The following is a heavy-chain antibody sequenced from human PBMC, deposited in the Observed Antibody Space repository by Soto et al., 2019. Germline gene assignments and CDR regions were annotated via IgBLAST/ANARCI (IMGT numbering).Heavy chain of an antibody. D-gene: IGHD2-2*01. V-gene: IGHV5-51*01. CDR3: ARHGTSTSSPSEMSGMDV. Sequence: EVQLVQSGAEVKKPGESLKISCKGSGYSFTNYWIGWVRQMPGKGLEWMGIIYPGDSDTRYSPSFQGQVTISADKSISTAYLQWSSLKASDTAMYYCARHGTSTSSPSEMSGMDVWGQGTTVTVSS. J-gene: IGHJ6*02. CDR1: GYSFTNYW. CDR2: IYPGDSDT.